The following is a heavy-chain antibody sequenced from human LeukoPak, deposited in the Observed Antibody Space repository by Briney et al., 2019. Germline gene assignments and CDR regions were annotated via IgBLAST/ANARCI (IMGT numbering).Heavy chain of an antibody. CDR3: AREKRITMVRGATLRCLDY. D-gene: IGHD3-10*01. V-gene: IGHV1-2*02. Sequence: GASVKVSCKASGYTFTGYYMHWVRQAPGQGLEWMGWINPNSGGTNYAQKFQGRVTMTRDTSISTAYMELRSLRSDDTAVYYCAREKRITMVRGATLRCLDYWGQGTLVTVSS. CDR1: GYTFTGYY. CDR2: INPNSGGT. J-gene: IGHJ4*02.